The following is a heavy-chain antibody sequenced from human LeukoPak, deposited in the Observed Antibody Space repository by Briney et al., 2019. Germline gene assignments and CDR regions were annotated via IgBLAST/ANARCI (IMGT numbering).Heavy chain of an antibody. CDR1: GFTFSSYG. CDR2: IWYDGSNK. D-gene: IGHD6-13*01. Sequence: PGGSLRLSCAASGFTFSSYGMHWVRQAPGKGLEWVAVIWYDGSNKYYADSVKGRFTISSDNSKNTLYLQMNSLRAEDTAVYYCARDEPAAGWLSYWGQGTLVTVSS. CDR3: ARDEPAAGWLSY. J-gene: IGHJ4*02. V-gene: IGHV3-33*01.